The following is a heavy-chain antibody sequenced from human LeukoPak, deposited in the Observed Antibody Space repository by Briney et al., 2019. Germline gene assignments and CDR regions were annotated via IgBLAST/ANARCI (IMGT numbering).Heavy chain of an antibody. Sequence: SETLSLTCTVSGGSISSYYWSWIRQPPGKGLEWIGYIYYSGTTNYNTSLKSRVTISVDTSKNQFSLKLSSVTAADTAVYYCARAPSFYDFWSGYRNGGWYFDYWGQGTLVTVSS. CDR3: ARAPSFYDFWSGYRNGGWYFDY. D-gene: IGHD3-3*01. V-gene: IGHV4-59*01. J-gene: IGHJ4*02. CDR1: GGSISSYY. CDR2: IYYSGTT.